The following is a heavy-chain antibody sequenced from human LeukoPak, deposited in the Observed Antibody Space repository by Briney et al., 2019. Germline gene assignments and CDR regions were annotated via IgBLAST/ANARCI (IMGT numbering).Heavy chain of an antibody. CDR1: GFTFSDYD. CDR3: ARKLPPSSFYFDF. J-gene: IGHJ4*02. CDR2: SIGSGFYT. D-gene: IGHD3-16*02. V-gene: IGHV3-23*01. Sequence: GGSLRLSCVASGFTFSDYDMTWVRQAPGKGLEYVSSIGSGFYTFYAGSVKGRFSISRDNSKSALYLQMNSLRADDTAFYFCARKLPPSSFYFDFWGRGSLVTVSS.